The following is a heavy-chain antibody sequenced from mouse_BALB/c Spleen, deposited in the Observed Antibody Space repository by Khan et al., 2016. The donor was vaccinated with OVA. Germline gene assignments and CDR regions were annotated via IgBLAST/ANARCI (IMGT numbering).Heavy chain of an antibody. CDR2: INTYTGEP. CDR1: GYTFTNYG. D-gene: IGHD2-1*01. V-gene: IGHV9-3-1*01. Sequence: QIQLVQSGPELKKPVETVKISCKASGYTFTNYGMNWVKQAPGKGLKWMGWINTYTGEPTYADDFKGRFAFSLETSASTASLQINNLKNEDTATYFCARVGNYWYCDVWGAGTTVTVSS. J-gene: IGHJ1*01. CDR3: ARVGNYWYCDV.